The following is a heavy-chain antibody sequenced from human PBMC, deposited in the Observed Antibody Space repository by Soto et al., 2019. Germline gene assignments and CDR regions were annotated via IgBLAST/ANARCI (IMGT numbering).Heavy chain of an antibody. D-gene: IGHD2-15*01. CDR3: ARGADIVVVVAATREKYYGKDV. V-gene: IGHV4-34*01. CDR1: GGSFSGYY. CDR2: INHSGST. J-gene: IGHJ6*02. Sequence: SETLSLTCAGYGGSFSGYYWSWIRQPPGKGLEWIGEINHSGSTNYNPSLKSRVTISVDTSKNQFSLKLSSVTAADTAVYYCARGADIVVVVAATREKYYGKDVWGQGTTVTVSS.